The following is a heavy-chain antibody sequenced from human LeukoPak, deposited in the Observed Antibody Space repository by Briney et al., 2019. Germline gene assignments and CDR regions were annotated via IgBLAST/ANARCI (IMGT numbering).Heavy chain of an antibody. Sequence: GGSLRLSCVASGLTFSNYTMHWVRQAPDKGLEWVAAVSYGGSITSYADSVKSRLTISRDNSENTLYLQMNSLRADDTAVYYCVATSGSSTNWGQGTLVTVSS. CDR2: VSYGGSIT. J-gene: IGHJ4*02. D-gene: IGHD2-2*01. CDR3: VATSGSSTN. V-gene: IGHV3-30-3*01. CDR1: GLTFSNYT.